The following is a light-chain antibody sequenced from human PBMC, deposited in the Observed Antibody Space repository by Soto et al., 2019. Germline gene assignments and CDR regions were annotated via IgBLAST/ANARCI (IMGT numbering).Light chain of an antibody. J-gene: IGLJ2*01. V-gene: IGLV2-14*01. CDR2: DVS. CDR1: SSDVGAYNY. CDR3: SSYTSSSTHVV. Sequence: QSALTQPASVSGSPGQSITISCTGTSSDVGAYNYVSWYQQHPGKAPKLMIFDVSNRPSGVSNRFSGSKSGNTASLTISGLQAEDVADYYCSSYTSSSTHVVFGGGTKLTVL.